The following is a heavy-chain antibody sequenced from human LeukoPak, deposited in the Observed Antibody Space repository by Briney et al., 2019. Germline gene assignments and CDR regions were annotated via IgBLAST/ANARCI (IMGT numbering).Heavy chain of an antibody. CDR1: GYTFTSYY. CDR3: ASYCSGGSCYPIGFQH. D-gene: IGHD2-15*01. V-gene: IGHV1-46*01. J-gene: IGHJ1*01. CDR2: INPSGGST. Sequence: ASVKVSCKASGYTFTSYYMHWVRQAPGQGLEWMGIINPSGGSTSYAQKFQGRVTMTRDTSTSTVYMELSSLRSEDTAVYYCASYCSGGSCYPIGFQHWGQGTLVTVSS.